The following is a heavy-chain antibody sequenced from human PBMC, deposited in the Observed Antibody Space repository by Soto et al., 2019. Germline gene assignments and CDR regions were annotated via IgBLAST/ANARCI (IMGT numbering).Heavy chain of an antibody. V-gene: IGHV3-23*01. Sequence: PGGSLRLSCAASGITFTKYAMAWVRQAPERGLEWVSGISGSGGGTYYADSVKGRFTISRDNSKNTMFMQMNSLRAEDTAKYYCVGDYGGLEGFDICGQGTMVTVSS. CDR1: GITFTKYA. CDR2: ISGSGGGT. J-gene: IGHJ3*02. D-gene: IGHD4-17*01. CDR3: VGDYGGLEGFDI.